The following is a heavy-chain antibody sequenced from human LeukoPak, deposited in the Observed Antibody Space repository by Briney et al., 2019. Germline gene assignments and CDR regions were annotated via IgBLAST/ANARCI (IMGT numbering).Heavy chain of an antibody. CDR2: ISGHQGNT. Sequence: SVKGFCKASGYTFSTYGITWVRQAPGQGLGWIGWISGHQGNTKYAQNFQGRVTMTIDTSTSTAYMELGSLRSDDTAIYFCARSSLGTITAGPFDYWGQGTLVAVSS. J-gene: IGHJ4*02. V-gene: IGHV1-18*01. D-gene: IGHD5-12*01. CDR1: GYTFSTYG. CDR3: ARSSLGTITAGPFDY.